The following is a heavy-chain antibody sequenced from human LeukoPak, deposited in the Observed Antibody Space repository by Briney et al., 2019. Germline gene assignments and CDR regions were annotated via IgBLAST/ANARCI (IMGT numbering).Heavy chain of an antibody. V-gene: IGHV3-30*18. Sequence: GGSLRLSCAASGFTFSSYGMHWVRQAPGKGLEGVAVISYDGSNKYYADSVKGRFTISRDNSKNSLYLQMNSLRAEDTALYYCAKDLRYYDSSGCLDYWGQGTLVTVSS. CDR1: GFTFSSYG. J-gene: IGHJ4*02. D-gene: IGHD3-22*01. CDR3: AKDLRYYDSSGCLDY. CDR2: ISYDGSNK.